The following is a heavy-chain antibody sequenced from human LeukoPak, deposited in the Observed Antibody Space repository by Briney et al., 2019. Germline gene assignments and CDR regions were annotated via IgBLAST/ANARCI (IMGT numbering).Heavy chain of an antibody. Sequence: ASVKVSCKASGYTFTSYDINWVRQATGQGLEWMGWMNPNSGNTGYAQKFQGRVTMTRNTSISTAYMELSSLRSDDTAVYYCARDINFWSGYGSHAFDIWGQGTMVTVSS. J-gene: IGHJ3*02. V-gene: IGHV1-8*01. D-gene: IGHD3-3*01. CDR1: GYTFTSYD. CDR2: MNPNSGNT. CDR3: ARDINFWSGYGSHAFDI.